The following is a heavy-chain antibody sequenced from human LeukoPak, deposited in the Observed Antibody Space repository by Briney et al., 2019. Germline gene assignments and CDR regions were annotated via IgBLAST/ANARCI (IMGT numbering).Heavy chain of an antibody. Sequence: PSETLSLTCTVSGGSISSYYWSWIRQPAGKGLEWIGRIYTSGSTNYNPSLKSRATMSVDTSKNQFSLKLSSVTAADTAVYYCARERWGSSSWYFDYWGQGTLVTVSS. CDR2: IYTSGST. CDR1: GGSISSYY. J-gene: IGHJ4*02. CDR3: ARERWGSSSWYFDY. D-gene: IGHD6-13*01. V-gene: IGHV4-4*07.